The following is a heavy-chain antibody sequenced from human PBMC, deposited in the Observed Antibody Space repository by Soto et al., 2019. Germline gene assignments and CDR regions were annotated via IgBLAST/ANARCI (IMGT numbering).Heavy chain of an antibody. Sequence: QVQLVQSGAEVKKPGSSVKVSCKASGGTFSSYAISWVRQAPGQGLEWMGGIIPISGTANHAQKFQGGVTITADESTSTAYMERSSLRSEDTAVYYWASVRIAAAGTGYYYYGMDVWGQGTTVTVSS. CDR3: ASVRIAAAGTGYYYYGMDV. V-gene: IGHV1-69*12. D-gene: IGHD6-13*01. CDR2: IIPISGTA. CDR1: GGTFSSYA. J-gene: IGHJ6*02.